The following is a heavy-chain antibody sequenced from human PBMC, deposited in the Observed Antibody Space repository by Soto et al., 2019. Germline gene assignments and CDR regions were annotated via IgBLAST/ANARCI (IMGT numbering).Heavy chain of an antibody. Sequence: EVQLVESGGGLVQPGGSLRLSCAASGFTFSSYWMNWVRQAPGKGLEWVANIKPDGSDKYYVDSVKGRFTISRDNAKTSLYRQMNSLRAEDTAVYYCARDHGGAFDFRGQGTLVTVSS. CDR2: IKPDGSDK. CDR3: ARDHGGAFDF. J-gene: IGHJ4*02. CDR1: GFTFSSYW. D-gene: IGHD3-10*01. V-gene: IGHV3-7*01.